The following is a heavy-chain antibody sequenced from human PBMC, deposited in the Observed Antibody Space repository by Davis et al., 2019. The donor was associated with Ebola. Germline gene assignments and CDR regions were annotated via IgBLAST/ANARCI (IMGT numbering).Heavy chain of an antibody. CDR1: GDSISSGHY. D-gene: IGHD2-2*01. CDR3: ASPHQIRAKRCFDS. CDR2: INHRGIT. V-gene: IGHV4-34*01. J-gene: IGHJ4*02. Sequence: PSETLSLTCTVSGDSISSGHYWSWIRQPPGEGLEWLGEINHRGITKYNPSLESRVTISIDTSNNQFSLKMTYVTAADTAVYYCASPHQIRAKRCFDSWGQGTLVTVSS.